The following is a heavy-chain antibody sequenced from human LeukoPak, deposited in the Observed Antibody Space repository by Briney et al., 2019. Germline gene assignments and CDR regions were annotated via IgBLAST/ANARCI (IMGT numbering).Heavy chain of an antibody. V-gene: IGHV3-33*01. CDR3: ARVSESGNSDY. J-gene: IGHJ4*02. D-gene: IGHD4-23*01. CDR1: GFSLTSYG. CDR2: IWYDGTNK. Sequence: PGGSLRLSCAASGFSLTSYGMHWVRQAPGKGLEWVAVIWYDGTNKYYADSVKGRFTISGDTSNNMLYLQMNSLRAEDTAVYYCARVSESGNSDYWGQGTLVTVSS.